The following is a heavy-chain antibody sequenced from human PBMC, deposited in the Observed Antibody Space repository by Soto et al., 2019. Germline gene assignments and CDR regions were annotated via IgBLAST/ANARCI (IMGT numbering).Heavy chain of an antibody. J-gene: IGHJ6*03. V-gene: IGHV1-8*01. CDR1: GYTFTSYD. CDR2: MNPNSGNT. Sequence: ASVKVSCKASGYTFTSYDINWVRQATGQGLGWMGWMNPNSGNTGYAQKFQGRVTMTRNTSISIAYMELSSLRSEDTAVYYCARGLRKAAAGPSQYYYYYYMDVWGKGTTVTVSS. CDR3: ARGLRKAAAGPSQYYYYYYMDV. D-gene: IGHD6-13*01.